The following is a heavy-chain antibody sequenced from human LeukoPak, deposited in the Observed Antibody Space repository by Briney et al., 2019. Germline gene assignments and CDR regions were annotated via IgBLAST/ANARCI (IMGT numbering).Heavy chain of an antibody. CDR1: GGPISSSNW. CDR3: ATNTGTVFDY. CDR2: IYHSGST. Sequence: PSETLSLTCAVSGGPISSSNWWSWVRQPPGKGLEWIGEIYHSGSTNYNPSLKSRVTMSVDKSKNQFSLNVNSVTAADTAVYYCATNTGTVFDYWGQGALVTVSS. D-gene: IGHD7-27*01. V-gene: IGHV4-4*02. J-gene: IGHJ4*02.